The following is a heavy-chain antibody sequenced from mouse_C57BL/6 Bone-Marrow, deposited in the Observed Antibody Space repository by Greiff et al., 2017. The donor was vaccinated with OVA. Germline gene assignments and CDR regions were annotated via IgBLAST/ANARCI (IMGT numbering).Heavy chain of an antibody. CDR2: ISSGGSYT. V-gene: IGHV5-6*02. Sequence: DVMLVESGGDLVKPGGSLKLSCAASGFTFSSYGMSWVRQTPDKRLEWVATISSGGSYTYYPDSVKGRFTISRDNAKNTLYLQMSSLKSEDTAMYYCARHGLAWFAYWGQGTLVTVSA. CDR1: GFTFSSYG. J-gene: IGHJ3*01. CDR3: ARHGLAWFAY. D-gene: IGHD3-1*01.